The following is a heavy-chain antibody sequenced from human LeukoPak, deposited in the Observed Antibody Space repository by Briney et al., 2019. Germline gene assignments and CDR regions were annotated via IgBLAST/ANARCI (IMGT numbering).Heavy chain of an antibody. J-gene: IGHJ3*02. Sequence: GGSLRLSCAASGFTFSSYEMHWVRQVAGKGLELVSAVGIVGDTFYSGSVKGRFTISRENAENSLFLQMNSLRAGDTAVYYCAREGRGSSADAFDIWGQGTMVTVSS. D-gene: IGHD3-16*01. CDR3: AREGRGSSADAFDI. V-gene: IGHV3-13*01. CDR1: GFTFSSYE. CDR2: VGIVGDT.